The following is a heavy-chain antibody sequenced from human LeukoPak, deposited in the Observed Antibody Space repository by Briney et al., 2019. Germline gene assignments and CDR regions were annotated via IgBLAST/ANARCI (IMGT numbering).Heavy chain of an antibody. V-gene: IGHV4-59*12. CDR1: GGSISSYY. J-gene: IGHJ4*02. D-gene: IGHD3-22*01. CDR3: ARDLGGLYYDSSGTDY. Sequence: SETLSLTCTVSGGSISSYYWSWIRQPPGKGLEWVGYIYYSGSTNYNPSLKSRVTISVDTSKNQVSLNLSSVTAADTAVYYCARDLGGLYYDSSGTDYWGQGTLVTVSS. CDR2: IYYSGST.